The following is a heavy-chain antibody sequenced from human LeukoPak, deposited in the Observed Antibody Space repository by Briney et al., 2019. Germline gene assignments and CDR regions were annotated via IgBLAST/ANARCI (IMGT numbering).Heavy chain of an antibody. CDR3: ARVGAYDY. CDR1: GYTFTDYY. CDR2: INRNNGGT. Sequence: GASVKVSCKASGYTFTDYYIHWVRQAPGQGLEWMGWINRNNGGTKYAQTFQGRVTMTRDTSISTANMELSNLGSNDTAVYYCARVGAYDYWGQGILVTVSS. J-gene: IGHJ4*02. V-gene: IGHV1-2*02.